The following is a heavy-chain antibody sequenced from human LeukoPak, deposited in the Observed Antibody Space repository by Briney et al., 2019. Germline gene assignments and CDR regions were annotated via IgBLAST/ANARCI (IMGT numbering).Heavy chain of an antibody. CDR3: ARDGRGFLRFEH. Sequence: SETLSLTCTVSGGSISNHYWSWIRQPPGKGLEWIGYIYSSGSTNYNSSLKSRVSISVDTSKNQFSLKLNSVTAADRAVYYCARDGRGFLRFEHWGQGALVTVSS. CDR2: IYSSGST. J-gene: IGHJ4*02. D-gene: IGHD1-26*01. V-gene: IGHV4-59*11. CDR1: GGSISNHY.